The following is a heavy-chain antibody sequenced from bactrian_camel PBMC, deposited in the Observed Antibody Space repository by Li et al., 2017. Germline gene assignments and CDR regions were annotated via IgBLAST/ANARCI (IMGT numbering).Heavy chain of an antibody. Sequence: HVQLVESGGGSVETGGALRLSCDTSTFENGDFDLGWYRQAPGNECELVASISKNGDTYYADSVKGRFTISKDNAKNTLYLQMNSLKPEDTAMYYCADFKNVVHTGRCRDFGYWGQGTQVTVS. CDR3: ADFKNVVHTGRCRDFGY. CDR1: TFENGDFD. J-gene: IGHJ6*01. V-gene: IGHV3S55*01. CDR2: ISKNGDT. D-gene: IGHD2*01.